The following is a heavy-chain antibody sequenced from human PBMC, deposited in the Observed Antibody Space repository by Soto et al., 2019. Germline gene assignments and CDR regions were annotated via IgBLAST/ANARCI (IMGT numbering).Heavy chain of an antibody. CDR3: AREGLLIAVAGHAFDI. CDR2: INPNSGGT. CDR1: GYTFTGYY. Sequence: GASVKVSCKASGYTFTGYYMHWVRQAPGQGLEWMGWINPNSGGTNYAQKFQGWVTMTRDTSISTAYMELSRLRSDDTAVYYCAREGLLIAVAGHAFDIWGQGTMVTVSS. J-gene: IGHJ3*02. D-gene: IGHD6-19*01. V-gene: IGHV1-2*04.